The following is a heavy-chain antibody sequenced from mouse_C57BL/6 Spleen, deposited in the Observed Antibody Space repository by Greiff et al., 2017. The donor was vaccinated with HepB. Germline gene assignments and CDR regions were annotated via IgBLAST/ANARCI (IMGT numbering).Heavy chain of an antibody. CDR1: GYTFTDYE. D-gene: IGHD2-4*01. Sequence: QVQLQQSGAELVRPGASVTLSCKASGYTFTDYEMHWVKQTPVHGLEWIGAIDPETGGTAYNQKFKGKAILTADKSSSTAYMELRSLTSEDSAVYYCTRWRLRHLFDYWGQGTTLTVSS. CDR2: IDPETGGT. V-gene: IGHV1-15*01. CDR3: TRWRLRHLFDY. J-gene: IGHJ2*01.